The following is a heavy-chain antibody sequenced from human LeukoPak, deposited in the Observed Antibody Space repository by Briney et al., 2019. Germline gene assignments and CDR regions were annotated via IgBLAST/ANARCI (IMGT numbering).Heavy chain of an antibody. Sequence: SETLSLTCTVSGGSISSGNYYWTGIRQPAGKGLEWIGRIYNSGSTNYNPSLKSRVTISEDTSKNQFSLKLSSVTATDTAVYYCARDVRFGDNNWFDPWGQGTLVTVSS. CDR3: ARDVRFGDNNWFDP. V-gene: IGHV4-61*02. D-gene: IGHD3-10*01. CDR1: GGSISSGNYY. CDR2: IYNSGST. J-gene: IGHJ5*02.